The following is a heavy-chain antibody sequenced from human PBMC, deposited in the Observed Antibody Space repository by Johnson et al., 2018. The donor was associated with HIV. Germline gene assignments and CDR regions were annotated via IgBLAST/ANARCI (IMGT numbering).Heavy chain of an antibody. CDR2: ISYDGSVK. Sequence: QVQLVEFGGGVVQPGRSLRLSCVASGFTFRNYGMHWVRQAPGKGLEWVAVISYDGSVKYYADSVRGRFTISRDNSRNTLYLQMSSLRVEDTAMYYCARDGESQQLPLGDAFDVWGQGTMVTVSS. V-gene: IGHV3-30*03. D-gene: IGHD6-13*01. J-gene: IGHJ3*01. CDR1: GFTFRNYG. CDR3: ARDGESQQLPLGDAFDV.